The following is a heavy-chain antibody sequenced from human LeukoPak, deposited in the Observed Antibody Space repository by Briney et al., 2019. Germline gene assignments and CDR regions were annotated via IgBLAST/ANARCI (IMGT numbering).Heavy chain of an antibody. CDR1: GYSFTSHA. Sequence: GASVKVSCKASGYSFTSHAMHWVRQAPGQRLEWMGWINAGNGNTKYSQKFQGRVTITRDTSASTDYLELSSLRSEDTAVYYCARDNSVRDTAWWFDPWGQGTLVTVSS. J-gene: IGHJ5*02. CDR3: ARDNSVRDTAWWFDP. CDR2: INAGNGNT. V-gene: IGHV1-3*01. D-gene: IGHD2-21*02.